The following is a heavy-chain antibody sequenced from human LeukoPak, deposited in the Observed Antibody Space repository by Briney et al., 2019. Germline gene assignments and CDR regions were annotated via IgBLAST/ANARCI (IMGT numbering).Heavy chain of an antibody. Sequence: SETLSLTCTVSGGSISPYYWSWIRQPPGKGLEWIGYIYYSGSTNYNPSLKSRVTISLDTSKNQFSLKLSSVTAADTAVYYCARSTWLLDKWGQGTLVTVSS. CDR1: GGSISPYY. CDR2: IYYSGST. CDR3: ARSTWLLDK. V-gene: IGHV4-59*01. J-gene: IGHJ4*02. D-gene: IGHD3-22*01.